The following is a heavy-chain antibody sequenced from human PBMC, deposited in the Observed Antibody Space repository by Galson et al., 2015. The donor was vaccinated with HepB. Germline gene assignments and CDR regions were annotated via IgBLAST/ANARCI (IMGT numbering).Heavy chain of an antibody. D-gene: IGHD6-19*01. CDR1: GFTFSNYI. V-gene: IGHV3-21*01. CDR3: ATGGQWLPIHY. Sequence: ALRLSCAVSGFTFSNYIMNWVRQAPGKGLEWVASIDSSSRYTYYADLMKGRFTVSRDNMKKSLYLEMNSLRGDDTAVYYCATGGQWLPIHYWGQGTLVTVSS. CDR2: IDSSSRYT. J-gene: IGHJ4*02.